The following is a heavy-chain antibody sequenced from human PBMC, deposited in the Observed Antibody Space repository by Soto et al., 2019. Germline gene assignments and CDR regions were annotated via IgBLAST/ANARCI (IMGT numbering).Heavy chain of an antibody. CDR2: IRSKAYGGTT. J-gene: IGHJ3*02. D-gene: IGHD3-22*01. Sequence: GGSLRLSCTASGFTFGDYAMSWFRQAPGKGLEWVGFIRSKAYGGTTEYAASVKGRFTISRDDSKSIAYLQMNSLKTEDTAVYYCTRGVITMIVVVADAFDIWGQGTMVTVSS. CDR3: TRGVITMIVVVADAFDI. CDR1: GFTFGDYA. V-gene: IGHV3-49*03.